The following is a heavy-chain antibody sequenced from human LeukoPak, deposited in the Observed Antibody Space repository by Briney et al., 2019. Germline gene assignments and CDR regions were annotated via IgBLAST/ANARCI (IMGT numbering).Heavy chain of an antibody. J-gene: IGHJ4*02. CDR2: IIPIFGTA. Sequence: SVKVSCKASGGTFSSYAISWVRQAPGQGLEWMGGIIPIFGTANYAQKFQGRVTMTRNTSISTAYMELSSLRSEDTAVYYCARGGVIITSWYGEYWGQGTLVTVSS. CDR3: ARGGVIITSWYGEY. CDR1: GGTFSSYA. V-gene: IGHV1-69*05. D-gene: IGHD6-13*01.